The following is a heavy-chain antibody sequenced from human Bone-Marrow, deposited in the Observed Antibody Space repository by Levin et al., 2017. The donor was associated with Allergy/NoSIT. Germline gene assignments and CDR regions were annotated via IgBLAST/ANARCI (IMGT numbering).Heavy chain of an antibody. J-gene: IGHJ4*02. CDR2: AYWDDDN. V-gene: IGHV2-5*02. CDR3: AHRLDGYNADWDFGRFNY. D-gene: IGHD3-9*01. CDR1: SLPTRGVC. Sequence: SLPTRGVCVGWLRQPPGKALEWLAFAYWDDDNRYSPSLKSRLTVTKDTSTNQVVLTMTNMDPVDTATYYCAHRLDGYNADWDFGRFNYWGQGTLVTVSS.